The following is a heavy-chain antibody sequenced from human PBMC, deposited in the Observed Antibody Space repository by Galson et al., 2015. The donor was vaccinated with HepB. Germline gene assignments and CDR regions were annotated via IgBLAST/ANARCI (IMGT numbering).Heavy chain of an antibody. CDR3: ARDPSDDILTGYQFYFDY. CDR1: GFTFSSYG. Sequence: SLRLSCAASGFTFSSYGMHWVRHAPGKGLEWVAVIWYDGSNKYYADSVKGRFTISRDNSKNTLYLQMNSLRAEDTAVSYCARDPSDDILTGYQFYFDYWGQGTLVTVSS. D-gene: IGHD3-9*01. V-gene: IGHV3-33*01. J-gene: IGHJ4*02. CDR2: IWYDGSNK.